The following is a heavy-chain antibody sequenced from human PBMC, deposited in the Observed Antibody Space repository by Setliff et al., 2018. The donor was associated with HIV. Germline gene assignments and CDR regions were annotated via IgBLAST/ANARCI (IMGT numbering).Heavy chain of an antibody. CDR3: ARQDSSGWYSVGP. CDR1: GGNFNNYA. V-gene: IGHV1-69*10. Sequence: SVKVSCKASGGNFNNYAITWVRQAPGQGLEWMGGIIPIVNIANYAQKFQGRVIITADKSTSTAYMELSSLRSEDTAVYYCARQDSSGWYSVGPWGQGTLVTVSS. J-gene: IGHJ5*02. CDR2: IIPIVNIA. D-gene: IGHD6-19*01.